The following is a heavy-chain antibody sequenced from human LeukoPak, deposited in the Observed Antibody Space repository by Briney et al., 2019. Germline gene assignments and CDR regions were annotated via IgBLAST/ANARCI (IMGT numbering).Heavy chain of an antibody. V-gene: IGHV1-46*01. CDR3: ARYTANLDL. Sequence: ASVTVSCKATGYTFTSYYMHWVRQAPGHGLEWMGIIHPSGDTTYAQKFQGRVTMTRDTSTSTVYMELSSLSSQDTAVYYCARYTANLDLWGQGTLVTVSS. D-gene: IGHD5-18*01. J-gene: IGHJ5*02. CDR1: GYTFTSYY. CDR2: IHPSGDTT.